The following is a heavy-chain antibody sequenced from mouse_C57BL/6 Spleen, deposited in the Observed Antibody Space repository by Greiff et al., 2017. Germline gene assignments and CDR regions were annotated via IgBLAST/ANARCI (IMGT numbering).Heavy chain of an antibody. CDR2: ISSGSSTI. CDR3: ATAYYSNYLYAMDY. CDR1: GFTFSDYG. V-gene: IGHV5-17*01. Sequence: EVKLVESGGGLVKPGGSLKLSCAASGFTFSDYGMHWVRQAPEKGLEWVAYISSGSSTIYYADTVKGRFTISRDNAKNTLFLQMTSLRSEDTAMYYCATAYYSNYLYAMDYWGQGTSVTVSS. J-gene: IGHJ4*01. D-gene: IGHD2-5*01.